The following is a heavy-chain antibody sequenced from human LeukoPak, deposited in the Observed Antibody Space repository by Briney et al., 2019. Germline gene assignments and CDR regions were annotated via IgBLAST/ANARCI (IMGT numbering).Heavy chain of an antibody. CDR2: INPNSGDT. V-gene: IGHV1-2*06. Sequence: GASVNVSCTTSGYTFTGYYLHWVRQAPGQGLEWMGRINPNSGDTNFAQKFQGRVTMTRDTSISTAYMELTRLRSDDTAVYYCARDSSGPLYYFDYWGQGTLVTVSS. D-gene: IGHD3-22*01. J-gene: IGHJ4*02. CDR1: GYTFTGYY. CDR3: ARDSSGPLYYFDY.